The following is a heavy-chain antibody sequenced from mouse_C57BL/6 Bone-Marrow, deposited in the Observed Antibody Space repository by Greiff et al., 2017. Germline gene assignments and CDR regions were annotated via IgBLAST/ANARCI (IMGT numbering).Heavy chain of an antibody. V-gene: IGHV1-72*01. Sequence: VQLQQPGAELVKPGASVKLSCKASGYTFTSYWMHWVKQRPGRGLEWIGRIDPNSGGTKYNEKFKSKATLTVDKPSSTAYMQLSSLTSEDSAVYYCARWRRLRRAYYYAMDYWGQGTSVTVSS. CDR1: GYTFTSYW. CDR2: IDPNSGGT. CDR3: ARWRRLRRAYYYAMDY. J-gene: IGHJ4*01. D-gene: IGHD2-4*01.